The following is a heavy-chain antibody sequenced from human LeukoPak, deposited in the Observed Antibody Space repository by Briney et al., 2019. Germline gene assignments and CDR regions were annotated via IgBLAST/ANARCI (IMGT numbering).Heavy chain of an antibody. D-gene: IGHD3-3*01. J-gene: IGHJ4*02. V-gene: IGHV3-23*01. Sequence: PGASVKVSCKASGYTFSSYAMSWVRQAPGKGLEWVSAISGSGGSTYYADSVKGRFTISRDNSKNTLYLQMNSLRAEDTAVYYCAKDYGYGDYDFWSGYPQGYFDYWGQGTLVTVSS. CDR3: AKDYGYGDYDFWSGYPQGYFDY. CDR2: ISGSGGST. CDR1: GYTFSSYA.